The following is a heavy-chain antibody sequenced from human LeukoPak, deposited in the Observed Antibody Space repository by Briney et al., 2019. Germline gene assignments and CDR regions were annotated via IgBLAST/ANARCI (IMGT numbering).Heavy chain of an antibody. Sequence: ASVKVSCKASGYTFTNYYIHWVRQAPGQGLEYMIVINPRGGSTSYAQKLQGRDTMTRDTSTSTVYMELRSVRSEDTALYYCARAQSVSMIVVVPHLDYWGQGTLVTVSS. D-gene: IGHD3-22*01. J-gene: IGHJ4*02. CDR1: GYTFTNYY. CDR2: INPRGGST. CDR3: ARAQSVSMIVVVPHLDY. V-gene: IGHV1-46*01.